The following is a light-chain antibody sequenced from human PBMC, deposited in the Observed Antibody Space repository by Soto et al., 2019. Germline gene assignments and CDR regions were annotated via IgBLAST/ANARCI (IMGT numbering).Light chain of an antibody. CDR1: QNLGTLY. CDR3: QQYACSPRT. J-gene: IGKJ1*01. Sequence: EIVLTQSPGTLSLSPGERGTLSCRASQNLGTLYLAWFQQKSGQAPRLLIYSASRRATGIPDRFTGSGSGTDFTLTINRVEPEDFAVYFCQQYACSPRTCGQGTKWIS. V-gene: IGKV3-20*01. CDR2: SAS.